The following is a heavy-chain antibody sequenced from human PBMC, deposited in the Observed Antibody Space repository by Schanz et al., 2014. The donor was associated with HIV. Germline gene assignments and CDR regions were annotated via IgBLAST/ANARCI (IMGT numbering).Heavy chain of an antibody. V-gene: IGHV1-69*01. J-gene: IGHJ1*01. CDR2: IIRIFGSA. Sequence: QVQLVQSGAEVKKPGSSVQVSCKASGGTLSNYGISWVRQAPGQGLEWMGGIIRIFGSANYAPKFQDKVTITADESTSTAYMELSSLTSDDTAVYFCVRDESAETTGNFQDWGPGTLVTVSS. D-gene: IGHD1-1*01. CDR1: GGTLSNYG. CDR3: VRDESAETTGNFQD.